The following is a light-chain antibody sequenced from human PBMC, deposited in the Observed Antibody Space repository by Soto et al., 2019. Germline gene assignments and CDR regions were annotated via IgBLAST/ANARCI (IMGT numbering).Light chain of an antibody. CDR1: QGIRND. J-gene: IGKJ4*01. V-gene: IGKV1-6*01. Sequence: ALQMTQSPSSLSASVGDSVTITCRASQGIRNDLGWYQQKPGKAPKLLIYAASSLQSGVPSRFSGSGSGTDFTLTISSLQPEDCATDYCLQDYNYPRTFGGGTKVEIK. CDR3: LQDYNYPRT. CDR2: AAS.